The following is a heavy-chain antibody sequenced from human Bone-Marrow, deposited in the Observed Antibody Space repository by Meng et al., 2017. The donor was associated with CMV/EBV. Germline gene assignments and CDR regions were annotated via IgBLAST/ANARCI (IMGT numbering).Heavy chain of an antibody. D-gene: IGHD2-2*01. V-gene: IGHV1-2*02. CDR1: GYTFTGYY. CDR3: ARTRIEVEPDGRKIKYYNYGMDV. Sequence: ASVKVSCKASGYTFTGYYMHWVRQAPGQGLEWMGWINPNSGGTNYAQKFQGRVTITADKSTSTAYMELSSLRSEDTAVYYCARTRIEVEPDGRKIKYYNYGMDVWGQGTTVTVSS. CDR2: INPNSGGT. J-gene: IGHJ6*02.